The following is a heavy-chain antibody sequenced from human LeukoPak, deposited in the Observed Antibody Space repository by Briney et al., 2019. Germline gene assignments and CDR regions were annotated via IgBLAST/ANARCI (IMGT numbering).Heavy chain of an antibody. V-gene: IGHV4-59*01. CDR3: AKLPPVGPGLDDY. J-gene: IGHJ4*02. D-gene: IGHD3/OR15-3a*01. CDR2: IYYSGST. CDR1: GGSISSYY. Sequence: SETLSLTCTVSGGSISSYYWSWVRQPPGKGLEWIGYIYYSGSTNYNPSLKSRVSISADTSKNQFSLKLSSVTAADTAVYYCAKLPPVGPGLDDYWGQGTLVTVSS.